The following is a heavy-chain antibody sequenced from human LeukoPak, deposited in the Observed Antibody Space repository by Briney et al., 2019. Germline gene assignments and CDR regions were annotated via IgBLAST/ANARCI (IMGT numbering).Heavy chain of an antibody. J-gene: IGHJ4*02. CDR3: AKAHSSGWYFDY. V-gene: IGHV3-33*06. CDR2: IWYDGSNK. Sequence: GRSLRLSCAASGFTFSSDGMHWVRQAPGKGLEWVAVIWYDGSNKYYADSVKGRFTISRDNSKNTLYLQMNSLRAEDTAVYYCAKAHSSGWYFDYWGQGTLVTVSS. D-gene: IGHD6-19*01. CDR1: GFTFSSDG.